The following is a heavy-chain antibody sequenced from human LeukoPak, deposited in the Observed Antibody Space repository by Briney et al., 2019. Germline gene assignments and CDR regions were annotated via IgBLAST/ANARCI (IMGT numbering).Heavy chain of an antibody. CDR3: VRESVRDYYFDY. CDR2: IRSKALYGTS. V-gene: IGHV3-49*04. J-gene: IGHJ4*02. CDR1: GFRFGGYA. Sequence: GGSLRLSCRGSGFRFGGYALSWVRQAPGKGLEWVGFIRSKALYGTSEYAASVEGRFTISRDDSNSIAYLQMNSLKTEDKAVYFCVRESVRDYYFDYWGQGTLVTVSS. D-gene: IGHD3-10*02.